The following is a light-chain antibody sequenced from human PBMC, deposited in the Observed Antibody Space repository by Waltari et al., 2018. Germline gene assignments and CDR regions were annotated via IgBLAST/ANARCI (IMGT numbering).Light chain of an antibody. J-gene: IGLJ3*02. Sequence: QTVVPQALSLSVSSEGTVTLACALRSGSVSPTSYSSWYQQTPGQAPRTLVYKINIRSSGVPDRFSGSMLGNKAALTITGAQAEDESDYYCVLYLGSGIWVFGGGTKLTVL. CDR1: SGSVSPTSY. CDR3: VLYLGSGIWV. V-gene: IGLV8-61*01. CDR2: KIN.